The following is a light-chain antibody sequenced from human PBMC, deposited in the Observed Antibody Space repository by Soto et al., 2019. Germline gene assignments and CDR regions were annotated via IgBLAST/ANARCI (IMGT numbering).Light chain of an antibody. CDR2: KAS. Sequence: DIHTTQSPSTLSGCVGDRVTNTCRASQAISSWLAWYQQKPGKAPKLLIYKASTLKSGVPSRFSGSGSGTEFTLTISSLQPDDFATYCCQHYNSYSEAFGQGTKVDI. CDR3: QHYNSYSEA. V-gene: IGKV1-5*03. CDR1: QAISSW. J-gene: IGKJ1*01.